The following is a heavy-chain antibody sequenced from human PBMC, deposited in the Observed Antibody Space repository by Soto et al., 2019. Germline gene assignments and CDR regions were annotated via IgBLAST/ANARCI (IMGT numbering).Heavy chain of an antibody. D-gene: IGHD1-26*01. CDR2: IYYSGGT. CDR3: ARRYGGNLDY. J-gene: IGHJ4*02. Sequence: QVQLQESGPELVKPSETLSLTCTVSGGSISSYYWSWIRQPPGKGLEWIGYIYYSGGTNYNPSLKSRVTISVDSSKNHFSLKLSSVTAADTAVYYCARRYGGNLDYWGQGTLVTVSS. V-gene: IGHV4-59*08. CDR1: GGSISSYY.